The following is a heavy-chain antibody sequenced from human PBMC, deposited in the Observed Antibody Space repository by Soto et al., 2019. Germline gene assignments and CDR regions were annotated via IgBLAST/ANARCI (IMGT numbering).Heavy chain of an antibody. D-gene: IGHD3-10*01. J-gene: IGHJ4*02. CDR2: IRKKAYSYTT. V-gene: IGHV3-72*01. CDR3: TSSWGDHRYLDN. CDR1: GFTFSDHY. Sequence: EVQLVESGGGLVQPGGSLRLSCSASGFTFSDHYMDWVRQAPGKGLEWVGRIRKKAYSYTTEYAASVKDRFTVSRDDSRSSVYLQMNSLKIEDTAVYYCTSSWGDHRYLDNWCQGTLVTVSS.